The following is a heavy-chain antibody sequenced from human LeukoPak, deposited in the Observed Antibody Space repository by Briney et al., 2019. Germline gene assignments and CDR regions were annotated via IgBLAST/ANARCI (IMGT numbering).Heavy chain of an antibody. J-gene: IGHJ4*02. D-gene: IGHD2-15*01. Sequence: TSETLSLTCAVYGGSFSGHYWSWIRQPPGKGLEWIGEINHSGSTNYNPSLKSRVTISVDTSKNQFSLKLSSVTAADTAVYYCARARAYCSGGSCYSYNFDYWGQGTLVTVSS. CDR2: INHSGST. CDR3: ARARAYCSGGSCYSYNFDY. V-gene: IGHV4-34*01. CDR1: GGSFSGHY.